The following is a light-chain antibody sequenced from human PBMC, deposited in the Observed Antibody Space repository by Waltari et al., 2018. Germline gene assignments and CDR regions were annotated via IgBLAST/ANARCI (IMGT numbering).Light chain of an antibody. CDR2: EVS. CDR3: SSYTTSSAPGV. V-gene: IGLV2-14*01. Sequence: LTQPASVSGSPGQSITISCSGTDSDVGAYDFVSWYQQHPGKAPHLIIYEVSNRPSGISNRFSASKSGNTASLTISGLQAEDEADYCCSSYTTSSAPGVFGTGTRVTVL. J-gene: IGLJ1*01. CDR1: DSDVGAYDF.